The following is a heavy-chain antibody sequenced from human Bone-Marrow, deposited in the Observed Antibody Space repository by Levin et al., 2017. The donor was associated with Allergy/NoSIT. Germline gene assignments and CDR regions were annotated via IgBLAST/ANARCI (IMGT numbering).Heavy chain of an antibody. J-gene: IGHJ6*02. CDR3: ARSGPPDV. CDR2: ISSDGAKT. CDR1: GFTFSEYW. V-gene: IGHV3-74*01. Sequence: ETLSLTCAVSGFTFSEYWMHWVRRAPGKGLMWVSWISSDGAKTNYADSVKGRFTISRDNAKNTLYLEMNSLRPEDTAVYYCARSGPPDVWGQGTTVVVSS.